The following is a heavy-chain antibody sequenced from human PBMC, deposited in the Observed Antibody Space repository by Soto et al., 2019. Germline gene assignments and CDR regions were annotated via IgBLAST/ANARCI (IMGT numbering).Heavy chain of an antibody. CDR3: AKMERSKEGLSVYYFDD. V-gene: IGHV4-59*08. J-gene: IGHJ4*02. D-gene: IGHD1-26*01. CDR1: GVSISNYY. CDR2: ISYNGNT. Sequence: QVQLEESGPGLVKPSETLSFTCTVSGVSISNYYWSWIRQSPEKGLEWIGYISYNGNTNYNPSLKSRITISGVTSKNQFSLKLTAVTAADTAVYYCAKMERSKEGLSVYYFDDWGQGTLVTVSS.